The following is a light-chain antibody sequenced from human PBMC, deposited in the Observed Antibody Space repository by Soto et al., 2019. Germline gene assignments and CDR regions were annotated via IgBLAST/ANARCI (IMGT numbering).Light chain of an antibody. CDR2: GAS. CDR1: ESITNNY. V-gene: IGKV3-20*01. J-gene: IGKJ1*01. Sequence: IVLTQSPGAVSLSPRERATLSCGGRESITNNYLAWYQQKPGQAPRLLIYGASNRATGIPNRFSGSGSGTDFPLISSRLEPEDFAVYYCQQDGSSGTFGQGTKVDIK. CDR3: QQDGSSGT.